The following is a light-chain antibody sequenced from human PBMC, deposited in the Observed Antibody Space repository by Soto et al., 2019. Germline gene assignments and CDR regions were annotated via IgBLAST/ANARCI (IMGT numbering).Light chain of an antibody. Sequence: DIQMTQSPSSLSASVGDRVTITCRASRGIYTHLAWYQQKPGNAPKLLLYAASTLQSGVPSRFSASGSGTDFILTISALQSEDVATYFCQTYDKAPWTFGPGTRV. J-gene: IGKJ1*01. CDR2: AAS. V-gene: IGKV1-27*01. CDR1: RGIYTH. CDR3: QTYDKAPWT.